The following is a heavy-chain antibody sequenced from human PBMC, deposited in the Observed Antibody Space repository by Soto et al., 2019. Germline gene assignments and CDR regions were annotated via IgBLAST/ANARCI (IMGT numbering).Heavy chain of an antibody. Sequence: ASVKVSCKASGYTFTSYDINWVRQATGQGLEWMGWMNPNSGNTGYAQKFQGRVTMTRNTSISTAYMELSSLRSEDTAVYYCARGSSIADRPPVTGAFDIWGQGTMVTVSS. J-gene: IGHJ3*02. CDR2: MNPNSGNT. CDR3: ARGSSIADRPPVTGAFDI. V-gene: IGHV1-8*01. D-gene: IGHD6-6*01. CDR1: GYTFTSYD.